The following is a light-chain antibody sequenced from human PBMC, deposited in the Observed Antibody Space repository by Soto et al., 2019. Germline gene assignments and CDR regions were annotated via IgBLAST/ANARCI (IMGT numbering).Light chain of an antibody. CDR3: HQYDSWT. CDR1: QSFNSID. V-gene: IGKV3-20*01. CDR2: GAS. Sequence: EIMLTKSPGTLSLYPGERATLSCRASQSFNSIDLALYQQKPGQAPRPLIYGASSRATRIPDRFSGSGSGTDFTLTIIRLEPEDFAVYYCHQYDSWTFGQGTKVDI. J-gene: IGKJ1*01.